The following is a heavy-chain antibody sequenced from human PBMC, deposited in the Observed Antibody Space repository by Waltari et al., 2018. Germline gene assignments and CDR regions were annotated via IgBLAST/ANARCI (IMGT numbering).Heavy chain of an antibody. CDR2: INHSGST. Sequence: QVQLQQWGAGLLKPSETLSLTCAVYGGSFSDYYWSWGRQPPGRGLEWIGEINHSGSTNYNPALESRVTIPVDTSKSQFSLKLSSVTAADTAVYYCARGRPLYDYVWGSSRQSTFDYWGQGTLVTVSS. J-gene: IGHJ4*02. V-gene: IGHV4-34*01. D-gene: IGHD3-16*02. CDR1: GGSFSDYY. CDR3: ARGRPLYDYVWGSSRQSTFDY.